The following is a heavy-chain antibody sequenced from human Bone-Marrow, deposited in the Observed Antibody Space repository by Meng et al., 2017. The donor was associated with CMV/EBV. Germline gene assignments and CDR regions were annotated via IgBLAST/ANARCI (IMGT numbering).Heavy chain of an antibody. CDR1: GFTFREYW. D-gene: IGHD4-11*01. J-gene: IGHJ6*02. Sequence: GESLKISCVASGFTFREYWMTWVRQAPGKGLEWVATIKHDGTEKFYAGSVKGRFTVSRDNAKNSLYLQMNSLRAEDTAVFFCARSSDYSRPYYYYGMDVWGQGTTVTVSS. CDR3: ARSSDYSRPYYYYGMDV. V-gene: IGHV3-7*01. CDR2: IKHDGTEK.